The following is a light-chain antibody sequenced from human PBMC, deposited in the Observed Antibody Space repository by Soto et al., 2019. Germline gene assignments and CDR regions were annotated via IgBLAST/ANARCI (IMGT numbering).Light chain of an antibody. CDR2: DAS. V-gene: IGKV3-11*01. Sequence: EIVLTQSPATLSLFPGERATLSCRASQSVSSYLAWYQQKPGQAPRLLIYDASNRATGIPARFSGSGSGTDFTLTISSLEPEDFAVYYCQQPYTFGQGTKLEIK. CDR1: QSVSSY. CDR3: QQPYT. J-gene: IGKJ2*01.